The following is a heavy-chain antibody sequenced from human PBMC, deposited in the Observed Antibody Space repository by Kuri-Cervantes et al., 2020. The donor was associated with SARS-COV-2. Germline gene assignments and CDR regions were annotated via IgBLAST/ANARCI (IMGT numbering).Heavy chain of an antibody. J-gene: IGHJ5*02. CDR3: TRGSSGWSPNWFDP. CDR2: IYTSGST. CDR1: GGSISSGSYY. D-gene: IGHD6-19*01. V-gene: IGHV4-61*09. Sequence: SETLSLTCIVSGGSISSGSYYWSWVRQPAGKGLEWIGYIYTSGSTNYNPSLKSRVTISVDTSKNQFSLKLSSVTAADTAVYYCTRGSSGWSPNWFDPWGQGTLVTVSS.